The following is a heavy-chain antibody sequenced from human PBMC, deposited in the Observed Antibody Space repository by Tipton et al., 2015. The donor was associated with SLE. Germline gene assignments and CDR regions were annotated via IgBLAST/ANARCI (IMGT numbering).Heavy chain of an antibody. CDR3: AKRVKVEVAFDF. CDR1: GFTFSSYA. D-gene: IGHD1-1*01. V-gene: IGHV3-30*04. CDR2: ISYDGSNK. Sequence: SLRLSCAASGFTFSSYAMHWVRQAPGKGLEWVAVISYDGSNKYYADSVKGRFTISRDNSKNTLYLQMNSLRAEDTAVYYCAKRVKVEVAFDFWGQGTMVAVSS. J-gene: IGHJ3*01.